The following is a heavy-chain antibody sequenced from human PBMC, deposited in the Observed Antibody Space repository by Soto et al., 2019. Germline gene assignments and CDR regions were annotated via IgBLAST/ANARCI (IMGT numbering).Heavy chain of an antibody. CDR1: GGSRRIDNYF. CDR3: ARQRNSVVTQAYFDV. V-gene: IGHV4-39*01. Sequence: PSATLSRTCPFSGGSRRIDNYFLLWISQPPGKGLEWIGSIYYSGSTYNNPSLRSRVSMSIDTSKDQFSLKLKSVTAADTALYFCARQRNSVVTQAYFDVWGPGSLVTVPQ. CDR2: IYYSGST. J-gene: IGHJ4*02. D-gene: IGHD2-21*02.